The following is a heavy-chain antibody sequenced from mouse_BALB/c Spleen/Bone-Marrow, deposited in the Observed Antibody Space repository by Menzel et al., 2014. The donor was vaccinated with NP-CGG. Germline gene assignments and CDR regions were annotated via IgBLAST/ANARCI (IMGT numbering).Heavy chain of an antibody. CDR1: GYTFSSYW. J-gene: IGHJ4*01. CDR3: ARYGNFLAMDY. V-gene: IGHV1-7*01. CDR2: ISPTTGYT. Sequence: VQVVESGAELAKPGASVKMSCKASGYTFSSYWMHWVKQRPGQGLEWIGYISPTTGYTEYSQKFKDKATLTADKSSCTAYMQLSSLTSEDSAVYYCARYGNFLAMDYWGQGTSVTVSS. D-gene: IGHD1-1*01.